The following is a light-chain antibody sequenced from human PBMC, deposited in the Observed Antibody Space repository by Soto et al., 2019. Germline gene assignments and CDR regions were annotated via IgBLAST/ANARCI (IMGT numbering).Light chain of an antibody. V-gene: IGLV2-14*01. J-gene: IGLJ1*01. CDR2: EVT. CDR1: SSDVGGYNH. Sequence: QSVLTQPASVSGSPGQSITISCTGTSSDVGGYNHVSWYQHHPGKAPKRIIYEVTKRPSGVSNRFSGSKSGDTASLTISGLQAEDEADYYCSSHTASTTRIFGTGTKLTVL. CDR3: SSHTASTTRI.